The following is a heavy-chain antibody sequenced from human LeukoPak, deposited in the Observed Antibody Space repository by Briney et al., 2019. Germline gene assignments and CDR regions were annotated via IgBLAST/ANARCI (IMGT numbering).Heavy chain of an antibody. V-gene: IGHV4-31*03. Sequence: SETLSLTCTVSGGSINSNNYYWGWIRQHPGKGLEWIGYIYYSGSTYYNPSLKSRVTISVDTSKNQFSLKLSSVTAADTAVYYCARAGSGYYYADYWGQGTLVTVSS. CDR1: GGSINSNNYY. CDR2: IYYSGST. D-gene: IGHD3-22*01. J-gene: IGHJ4*02. CDR3: ARAGSGYYYADY.